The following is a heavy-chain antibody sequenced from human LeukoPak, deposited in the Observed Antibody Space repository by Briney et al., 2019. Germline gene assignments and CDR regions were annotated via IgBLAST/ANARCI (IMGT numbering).Heavy chain of an antibody. CDR3: ARDRSGLMDY. Sequence: PSETLSLTCTVSGGSISSSSYYWGWIRQPPGKGLEWIGYIYYSGSTNYNPSLKSRVTISVDTSKNQFSLKLSSVTAADTAVYYCARDRSGLMDYWGQGTLVTVSS. CDR1: GGSISSSSYY. V-gene: IGHV4-61*01. D-gene: IGHD2-8*02. CDR2: IYYSGST. J-gene: IGHJ4*02.